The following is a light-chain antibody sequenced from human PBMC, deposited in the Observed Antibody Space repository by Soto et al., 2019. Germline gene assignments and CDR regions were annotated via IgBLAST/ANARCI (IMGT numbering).Light chain of an antibody. J-gene: IGLJ3*02. Sequence: QSVLTQPPSVYGAPGQRVTISCTGSSSNIGAGHDVHWYQQLPGTAPKLLIYGNSNRPSGVPDRFSGSKSGTSASLAITGLQAEDEADYYCQSYDSSLSGWVFGGGTKLTVL. V-gene: IGLV1-40*01. CDR1: SSNIGAGHD. CDR2: GNS. CDR3: QSYDSSLSGWV.